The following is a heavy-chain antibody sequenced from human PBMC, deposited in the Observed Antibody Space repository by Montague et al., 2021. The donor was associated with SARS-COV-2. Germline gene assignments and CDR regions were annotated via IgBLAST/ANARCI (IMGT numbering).Heavy chain of an antibody. D-gene: IGHD1-26*01. CDR1: DGSFSDFY. Sequence: SETLSLTCAVFDGSFSDFYWSWIRQPPGEGLEWIGEINHSGTTYYNPSLKSRVTISVDTSKNQFSLKLNSVTAVDAAVYYCASGDDNGSGYLDVWGKGTMVTVSS. CDR2: INHSGTT. V-gene: IGHV4-34*01. J-gene: IGHJ6*03. CDR3: ASGDDNGSGYLDV.